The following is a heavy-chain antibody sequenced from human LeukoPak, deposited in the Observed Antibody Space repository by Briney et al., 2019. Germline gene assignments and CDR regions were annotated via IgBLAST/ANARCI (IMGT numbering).Heavy chain of an antibody. CDR3: ATPYGDYVSGRDAFDI. J-gene: IGHJ3*02. V-gene: IGHV3-48*03. CDR1: GFTFSSYE. CDR2: ISSSGSTI. Sequence: GGSLRLSCAASGFTFSSYEMNWVRQAPGKGLEWVSYISSSGSTIYYADSVKSRFTISRDNAKNSLYLQMNSLRAEDTAVYYCATPYGDYVSGRDAFDIWGQGTMVTVSS. D-gene: IGHD4-17*01.